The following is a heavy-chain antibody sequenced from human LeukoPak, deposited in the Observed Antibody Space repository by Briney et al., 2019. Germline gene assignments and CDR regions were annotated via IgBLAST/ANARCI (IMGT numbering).Heavy chain of an antibody. J-gene: IGHJ4*02. Sequence: PGGSLRLSCAASGFTFSSYAMSWVRQAPGKGLEWVSAISGSGGSTYYADSVKGRFTISRDNSKNTLYLQMNSLRAEDTAVYYCAKVGGCTNGVCHDYFDYWGQGTLVTVSS. CDR3: AKVGGCTNGVCHDYFDY. V-gene: IGHV3-23*01. CDR1: GFTFSSYA. CDR2: ISGSGGST. D-gene: IGHD2-8*01.